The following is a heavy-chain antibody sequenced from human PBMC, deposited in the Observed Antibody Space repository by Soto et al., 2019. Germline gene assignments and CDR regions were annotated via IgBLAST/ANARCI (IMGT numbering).Heavy chain of an antibody. D-gene: IGHD4-17*01. J-gene: IGHJ6*02. CDR3: ARDGELTTVTTGYLGQPLIYYGMDV. V-gene: IGHV1-69*01. Sequence: VNVSCNASVGTFRKYAIILLRLDPPERLEGVGGVIAILCTSNYAQKFQGRVTITADESTSTAYMELSSLRYEDTAVYYCARDGELTTVTTGYLGQPLIYYGMDVWGQGTTVTVSS. CDR2: VIAILCTS. CDR1: VGTFRKYA.